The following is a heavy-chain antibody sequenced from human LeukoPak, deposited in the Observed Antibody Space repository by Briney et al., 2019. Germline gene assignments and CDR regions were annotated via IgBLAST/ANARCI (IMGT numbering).Heavy chain of an antibody. D-gene: IGHD2-15*01. CDR2: ISSSGSTI. CDR3: ARDPSDIVVVVAATPGWFDP. J-gene: IGHJ5*02. V-gene: IGHV3-11*01. Sequence: GGPLRLSCAASGFTFSDYYMSWIRQAPGKGLEWVSYISSSGSTIYYADSVKGRFTISRDNAKNSLYLQMNSLRAEDTAVYYCARDPSDIVVVVAATPGWFDPWGQGTLVTVSS. CDR1: GFTFSDYY.